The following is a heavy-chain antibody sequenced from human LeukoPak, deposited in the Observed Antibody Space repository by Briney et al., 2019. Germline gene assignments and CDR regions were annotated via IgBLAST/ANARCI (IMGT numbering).Heavy chain of an antibody. CDR2: IHYSGST. Sequence: PSETLSLTCTVSGGSISSYYWSWIRQPPGKGLEWIGYIHYSGSTHYNPSLKSRVTISVDTSKNQVSLKLRSVTAADTAVYYCAKSNGYGLVDIWGQGTMVTVSS. D-gene: IGHD3-10*01. J-gene: IGHJ3*02. CDR3: AKSNGYGLVDI. CDR1: GGSISSYY. V-gene: IGHV4-59*01.